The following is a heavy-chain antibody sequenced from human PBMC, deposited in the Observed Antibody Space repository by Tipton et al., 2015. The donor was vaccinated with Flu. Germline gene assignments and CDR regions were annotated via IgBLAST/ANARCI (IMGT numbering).Heavy chain of an antibody. CDR1: GYSISTGYY. Sequence: GLVKPSETLSLTCAVSGYSISTGYYWGWIRQPPGKGLEWIATISHSGSTYYKPSLKSRVTISLDTFQNQFSLKVNSVTAADTAVYYCSRSTYYYGSGSSDYWGQGTLVTVSS. J-gene: IGHJ4*02. CDR3: SRSTYYYGSGSSDY. CDR2: ISHSGST. D-gene: IGHD3-10*01. V-gene: IGHV4-38-2*01.